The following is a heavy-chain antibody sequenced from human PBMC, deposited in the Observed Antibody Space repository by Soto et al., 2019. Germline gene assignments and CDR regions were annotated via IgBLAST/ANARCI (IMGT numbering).Heavy chain of an antibody. D-gene: IGHD6-19*01. Sequence: QVQLVESGGGVVQPGRSLRLSCAASGFIFSSYAMHWVRQAPGKGLEWVAVMSYDGSNKYYADSVKGRFTVSRDNSKNTLYLQMNSLRAEDTAVYYCARDLTGWYYFDYWGQGTLVTVSS. CDR3: ARDLTGWYYFDY. J-gene: IGHJ4*02. CDR2: MSYDGSNK. V-gene: IGHV3-30-3*01. CDR1: GFIFSSYA.